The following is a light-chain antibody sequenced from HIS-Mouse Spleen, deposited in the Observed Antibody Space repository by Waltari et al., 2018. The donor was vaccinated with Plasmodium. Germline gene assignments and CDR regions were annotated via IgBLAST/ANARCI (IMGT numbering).Light chain of an antibody. CDR3: QQYDNLLSLT. Sequence: DIKMTQSPSSLSASVGDRVTITCQASQDISNYLNWYQQKPGKAHKLLIYDASNLETGVPSRFSGSGSGTDFTFTISSLQPEDIATYYCQQYDNLLSLTFGGGTKVEIK. CDR1: QDISNY. V-gene: IGKV1-33*01. CDR2: DAS. J-gene: IGKJ4*01.